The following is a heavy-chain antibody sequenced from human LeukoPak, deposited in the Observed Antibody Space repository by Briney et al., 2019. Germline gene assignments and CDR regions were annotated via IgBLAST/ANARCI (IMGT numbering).Heavy chain of an antibody. V-gene: IGHV4-38-2*02. CDR2: IYHSGST. J-gene: IGHJ4*02. CDR3: AGIAAAGKAVRFDY. Sequence: SETLSLTCTVSGYSISSGYYWGWIRQPPGKGLEWIGSIYHSGSTYYNPSLKSRVTISVDTSKNQFSLKLSSVTAADTAVYYCAGIAAAGKAVRFDYWGQGTLVTVSS. CDR1: GYSISSGYY. D-gene: IGHD6-13*01.